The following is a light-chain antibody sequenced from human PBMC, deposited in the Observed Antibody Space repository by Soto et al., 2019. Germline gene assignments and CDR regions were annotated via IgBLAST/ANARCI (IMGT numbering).Light chain of an antibody. CDR1: THDVGSYHL. CDR3: CSYAGRSPWDV. J-gene: IGLJ1*01. Sequence: QSVLTQPASVSGSPGQSITIPCTGTTHDVGSYHLVSWYQQHPGKAPKLIIYEGNQRPSGVSDRFSGANSGDTPSLTISGLHAEDEADYYCCSYAGRSPWDVFGSGTKLTVL. V-gene: IGLV2-23*01. CDR2: EGN.